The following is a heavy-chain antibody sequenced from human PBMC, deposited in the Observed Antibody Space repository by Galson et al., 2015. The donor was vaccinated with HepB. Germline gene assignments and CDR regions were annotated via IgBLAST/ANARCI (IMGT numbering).Heavy chain of an antibody. CDR1: GFTFSNAW. Sequence: SLRLSCAASGFTFSNAWMSWVRQAPGKGLEWVGRIKSKPDGGTTDYAAPVKGRFTISRDDSKNTLYLQMNSLKTEDTAVYYCTTGGVTRFDPWGQGTLVTVSS. J-gene: IGHJ5*02. V-gene: IGHV3-15*01. D-gene: IGHD4-17*01. CDR2: IKSKPDGGTT. CDR3: TTGGVTRFDP.